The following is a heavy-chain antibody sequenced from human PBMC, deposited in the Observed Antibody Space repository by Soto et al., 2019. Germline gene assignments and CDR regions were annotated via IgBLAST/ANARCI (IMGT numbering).Heavy chain of an antibody. CDR3: AKDSQSSNFNAFDI. V-gene: IGHV3-9*01. D-gene: IGHD4-4*01. J-gene: IGHJ3*02. CDR2: ISWDSGSV. CDR1: GFTFGDYA. Sequence: GGSLRLSCAASGFTFGDYAMHWVRQTPGKGLEWVSGISWDSGSVGYADSVKGRFTISRDNAKNSLFLQMNSLGPEDTALYYCAKDSQSSNFNAFDIWGQGTMVTVSS.